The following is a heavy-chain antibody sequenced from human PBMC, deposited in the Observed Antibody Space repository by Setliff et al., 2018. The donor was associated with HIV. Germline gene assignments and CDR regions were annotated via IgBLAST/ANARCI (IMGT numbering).Heavy chain of an antibody. Sequence: LSETLSLTCSVSGGSLSSSTYYWGWIRPPPGKGLEWIGDIFYTGSTYYNPPLKRRVAISIDTSENRFSLKLISVTAADTAVYYCARDVLGYDSTGRFDLWGRGTLVTVSS. CDR3: ARDVLGYDSTGRFDL. J-gene: IGHJ2*01. D-gene: IGHD3-22*01. CDR2: IFYTGST. CDR1: GGSLSSSTYY. V-gene: IGHV4-39*07.